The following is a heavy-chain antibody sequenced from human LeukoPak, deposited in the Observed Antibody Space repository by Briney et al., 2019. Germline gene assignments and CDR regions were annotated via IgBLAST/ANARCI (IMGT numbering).Heavy chain of an antibody. V-gene: IGHV3-30-3*01. CDR1: GFTFSSYA. Sequence: GGSLRLSCAASGFTFSSYAMHWVRQAPGKGLEWVAVTSYDGSNKYYADSVKGRFTISRDNSKNTLYLQMYSLRAEDTAVYYCARARYSGYDSFHFDYWGQGTLVTVSS. J-gene: IGHJ4*02. CDR3: ARARYSGYDSFHFDY. D-gene: IGHD5-12*01. CDR2: TSYDGSNK.